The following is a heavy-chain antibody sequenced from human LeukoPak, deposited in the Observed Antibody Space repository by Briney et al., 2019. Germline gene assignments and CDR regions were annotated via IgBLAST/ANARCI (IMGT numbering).Heavy chain of an antibody. Sequence: PSETLSLTCAVSGGSFSGYYWNWIRQPPGNGLEWIGEINPSGGTNYSPSLKSRVTISVNTSTNQFSLKVTPVTAADTAVYYCARGSRWFDPWGQGTLVTVSS. J-gene: IGHJ5*02. V-gene: IGHV4-34*01. CDR1: GGSFSGYY. CDR2: INPSGGT. CDR3: ARGSRWFDP.